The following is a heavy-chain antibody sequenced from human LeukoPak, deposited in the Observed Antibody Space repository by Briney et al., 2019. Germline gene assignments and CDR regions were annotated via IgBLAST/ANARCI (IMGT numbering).Heavy chain of an antibody. CDR2: IYHSGST. CDR3: ARSNYCDSSGYYSYYFDY. D-gene: IGHD3-22*01. V-gene: IGHV4-30-2*01. Sequence: SETLSLTCAVSGGSISSGGYSWSWIRQPPGKGLEWIGYIYHSGSTYYNPSLKSRVTISVDRSKNQFSLKLSSVTAADTAVYYCARSNYCDSSGYYSYYFDYWGQGTLVTVSS. J-gene: IGHJ4*02. CDR1: GGSISSGGYS.